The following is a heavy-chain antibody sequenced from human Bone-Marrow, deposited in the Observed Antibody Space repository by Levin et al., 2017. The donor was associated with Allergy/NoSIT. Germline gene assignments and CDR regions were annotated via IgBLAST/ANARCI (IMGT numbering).Heavy chain of an antibody. CDR3: ARAAGAAGRGGMDV. Sequence: GGSLRLSCATSGFPFSTYGMAWVRQAPGKGLEWVASITSTSKYIHYADSVKGRFTISRDNANNSLSLQMNRLRREDTAVYYCARAAGAAGRGGMDVWGQGTTVTVSS. CDR2: ITSTSKYI. CDR1: GFPFSTYG. J-gene: IGHJ6*02. V-gene: IGHV3-21*01. D-gene: IGHD6-13*01.